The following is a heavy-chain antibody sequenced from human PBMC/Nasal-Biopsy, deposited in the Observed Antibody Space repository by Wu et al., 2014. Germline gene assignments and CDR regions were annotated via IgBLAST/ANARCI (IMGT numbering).Heavy chain of an antibody. CDR3: ARLVGYNSDSRDAFDI. V-gene: IGHV3-9*01. D-gene: IGHD6-19*01. J-gene: IGHJ3*02. CDR2: ISWSSGSI. CDR1: GFNFDDYI. Sequence: LRLSCAASGFNFDDYIMHWVRQAPGEGLEWVSGISWSSGSIGYADSVKGRFTISRDNAKKLVYLEMNSLRAEDTAVYYCARLVGYNSDSRDAFDIWGQGTIVTVS.